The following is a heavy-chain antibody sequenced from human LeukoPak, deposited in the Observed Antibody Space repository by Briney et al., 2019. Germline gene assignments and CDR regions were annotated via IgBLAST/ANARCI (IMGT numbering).Heavy chain of an antibody. D-gene: IGHD3-16*01. CDR2: IYSGGST. CDR3: ARSNWDYPFEY. V-gene: IGHV3-53*04. J-gene: IGHJ4*02. CDR1: GFTVSSNY. Sequence: CLRPSCAVSGFTVSSNYMSWVRQAPGKGREWVSVIYSGGSTYYADSVKGRFTISRHNSKNTLYLQMNSLRAEDTAVYYCARSNWDYPFEYWGQGTLVTVSS.